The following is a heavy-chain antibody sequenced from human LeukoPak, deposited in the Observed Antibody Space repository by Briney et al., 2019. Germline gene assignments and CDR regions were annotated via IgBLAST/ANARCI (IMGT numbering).Heavy chain of an antibody. Sequence: ASVKVSCKASGNIITSYAMNWVRQAPGQGLEWMGRINPNSGGTNYAQKFQGRVTMTRDTSINTAYMELSRLRSDDTAVYYCARDVSYYDSGYYYDYWGQGTLVTVSS. V-gene: IGHV1-2*06. CDR1: GNIITSYA. J-gene: IGHJ4*02. D-gene: IGHD3-22*01. CDR3: ARDVSYYDSGYYYDY. CDR2: INPNSGGT.